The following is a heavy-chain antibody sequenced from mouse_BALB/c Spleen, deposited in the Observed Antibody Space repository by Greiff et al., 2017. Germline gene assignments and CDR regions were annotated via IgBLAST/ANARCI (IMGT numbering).Heavy chain of an antibody. CDR1: GYTFTDYN. CDR3: ARGSPYFDY. CDR2: IYPYNGGT. Sequence: VQLQQSGPELVKPGASVKISCKASGYTFTDYNMHWVKQSHGKSLEWIGYIYPYNGGTGYNQKFKSKATLTVDNSSSTAYMELRSLTSEDSAVYYCARGSPYFDYWGQGTTLTVSS. V-gene: IGHV1S29*02. J-gene: IGHJ2*01.